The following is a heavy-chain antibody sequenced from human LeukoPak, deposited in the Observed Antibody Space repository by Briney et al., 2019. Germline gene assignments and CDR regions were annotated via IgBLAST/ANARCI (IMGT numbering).Heavy chain of an antibody. CDR1: GFTFSSYS. CDR2: ISSSSSYI. Sequence: GGSLRLSCAASGFTFSSYSMNWVRRAPGKGLEWVSSISSSSSYIYYADSVKGRFTISRDNAKNSLYLQMNSLRAEDTAVYYCASGDSSGYNGAFDIWGQGTMVTVSS. J-gene: IGHJ3*02. V-gene: IGHV3-21*01. D-gene: IGHD3-22*01. CDR3: ASGDSSGYNGAFDI.